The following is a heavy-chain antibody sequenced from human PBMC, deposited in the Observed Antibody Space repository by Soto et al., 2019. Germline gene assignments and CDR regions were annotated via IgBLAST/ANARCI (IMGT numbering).Heavy chain of an antibody. CDR1: GFTFSSYG. CDR2: IRYDGSNK. V-gene: IGHV3-33*01. D-gene: IGHD4-17*01. Sequence: QVQLVESGGGVVQPGRSLRLSCAASGFTFSSYGMHWVRQAPGKGLEWVAVIRYDGSNKYYADSVKGRFTISRDNSKNTLYLQMNSLRAEDTAVYYCARDGPWNDYGDYFDYWGQGTLVTVSS. CDR3: ARDGPWNDYGDYFDY. J-gene: IGHJ4*02.